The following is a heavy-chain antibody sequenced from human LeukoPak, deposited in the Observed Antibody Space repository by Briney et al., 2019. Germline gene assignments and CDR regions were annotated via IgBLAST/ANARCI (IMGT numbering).Heavy chain of an antibody. V-gene: IGHV4-59*01. CDR2: IYYSGST. D-gene: IGHD3-3*01. J-gene: IGHJ6*03. CDR3: ARGRAYYDFWSGYLSGSMDD. Sequence: SETLSLTCTVSGGSISSYYWSWIRQPPGKGLEWIGYIYYSGSTNYNPSLKSRVTISVDTSKNQFSLKLSSVTAADTAVYYCARGRAYYDFWSGYLSGSMDDWGKGTTVTVSS. CDR1: GGSISSYY.